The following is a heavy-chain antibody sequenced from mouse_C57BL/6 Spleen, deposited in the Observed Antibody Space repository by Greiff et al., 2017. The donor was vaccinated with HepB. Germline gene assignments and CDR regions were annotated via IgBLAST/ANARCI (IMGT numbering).Heavy chain of an antibody. Sequence: QVQLQQPGAELVRPGSSVKLSCKASGYTFTSYWMHWVKQRPIQGLEWIGNIDPSDSETHSNQKFKDKATLTVDKSSSTAYMQLSSLTSEDSAVYDCARNDGNSGGYYAMDYWGQGTSVTVSS. CDR3: ARNDGNSGGYYAMDY. V-gene: IGHV1-52*01. J-gene: IGHJ4*01. CDR1: GYTFTSYW. CDR2: IDPSDSET. D-gene: IGHD2-3*01.